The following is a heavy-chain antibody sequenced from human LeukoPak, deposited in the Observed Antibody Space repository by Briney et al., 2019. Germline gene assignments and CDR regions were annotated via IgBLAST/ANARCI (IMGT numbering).Heavy chain of an antibody. CDR2: IHYSGST. V-gene: IGHV4-39*07. D-gene: IGHD3-10*01. CDR3: ARLDYYGSGSLLDY. J-gene: IGHJ4*02. CDR1: GGSISSSSYY. Sequence: SETLSLTCTVSGGSISSSSYYWGWIRQPPGKGLEWIGSIHYSGSTNYNPSLKSRVTISVDTSKNQFSLKLSSVTAADTAVYYCARLDYYGSGSLLDYWGQGTLVTVSS.